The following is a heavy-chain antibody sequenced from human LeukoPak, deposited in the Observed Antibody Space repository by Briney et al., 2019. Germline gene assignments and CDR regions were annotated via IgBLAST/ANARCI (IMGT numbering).Heavy chain of an antibody. D-gene: IGHD3-10*01. CDR2: IYYSGST. CDR1: GGSISSSSYY. V-gene: IGHV4-39*07. CDR3: AKGGAYYYGSGSEYYFDY. J-gene: IGHJ4*02. Sequence: SETLSLTCTVSGGSISSSSYYWGWIRQPPGKGLEWIGSIYYSGSTYYNPSLKSRVTISVDTSKNQFSLKLSSVTAADTAVYYCAKGGAYYYGSGSEYYFDYWGQGTLVTVSS.